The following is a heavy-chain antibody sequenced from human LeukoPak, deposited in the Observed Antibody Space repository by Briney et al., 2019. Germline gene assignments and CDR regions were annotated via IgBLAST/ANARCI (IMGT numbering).Heavy chain of an antibody. V-gene: IGHV3-48*03. D-gene: IGHD6-6*01. CDR1: GFTFSSSE. Sequence: GSLRLSCAASGFTFSSSEMNWVRQAPGKGLEWISYIDSGGSTKYYADSVKGRFTVSRDNAKNSLFLQMNSLRAEDTAVYYCATVGRSTRPGYWGQGTLVTVSS. CDR3: ATVGRSTRPGY. CDR2: IDSGGSTK. J-gene: IGHJ4*02.